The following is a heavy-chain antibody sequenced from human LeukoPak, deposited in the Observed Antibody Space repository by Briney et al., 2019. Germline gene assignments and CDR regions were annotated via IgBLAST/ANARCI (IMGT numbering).Heavy chain of an antibody. Sequence: GGSLRLSCAASGFIFSNYWMNWVRQTPGKGLEWVANIKEDGSDKYYVDSVKGRFTISRDNAKNSLYLQMNSLRAEDTAVYYCARGGRYCSSTSCYSDFDYWGQGTLVTVSS. D-gene: IGHD2-2*01. J-gene: IGHJ4*02. CDR2: IKEDGSDK. CDR1: GFIFSNYW. CDR3: ARGGRYCSSTSCYSDFDY. V-gene: IGHV3-7*01.